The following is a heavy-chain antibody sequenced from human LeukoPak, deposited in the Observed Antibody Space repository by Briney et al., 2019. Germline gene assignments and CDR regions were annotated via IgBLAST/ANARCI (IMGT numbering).Heavy chain of an antibody. D-gene: IGHD3-22*01. V-gene: IGHV4-4*07. CDR3: TRADYYDSSVDY. J-gene: IGHJ4*02. Sequence: SETLSLTCSVSGGSISSYYWSWIRQPAGKGLEWIGRIYTSGSTNYNPSLKSRVTMSADTSNNQFSLKLSSVTAADTAVYYCTRADYYDSSVDYWGQGTLVTVSS. CDR1: GGSISSYY. CDR2: IYTSGST.